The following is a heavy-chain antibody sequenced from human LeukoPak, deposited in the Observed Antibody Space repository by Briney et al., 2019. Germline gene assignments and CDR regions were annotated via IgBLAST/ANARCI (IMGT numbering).Heavy chain of an antibody. CDR1: GFTFSSYE. J-gene: IGHJ4*02. Sequence: GGSLRLSCAASGFTFSSYEMNWVRQAPGKGLEWVSYISSSGSTIYYADSVKGRFTISRDNSKNTLYLQMNSLRAEDTAVYYCAKVYYDYVWGSYRHFDYWGQGTLVTVSS. CDR3: AKVYYDYVWGSYRHFDY. CDR2: ISSSGSTI. D-gene: IGHD3-16*02. V-gene: IGHV3-48*03.